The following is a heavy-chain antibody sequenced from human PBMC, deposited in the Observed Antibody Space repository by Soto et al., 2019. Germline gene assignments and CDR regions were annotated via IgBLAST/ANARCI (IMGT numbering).Heavy chain of an antibody. D-gene: IGHD1-1*01. CDR2: IYYSGST. CDR1: GGSISSSSYY. Sequence: QLQLQESGPGLVKPSETLSLTCTVSGGSISSSSYYWGWIRQPPGKGLEWIGSIYYSGSTYYNPSLKSRVTISVDTSKNQFSLKLSSVTAADTAVYYCARRDLARTTDAFDIWGQGTMVTVSS. CDR3: ARRDLARTTDAFDI. V-gene: IGHV4-39*01. J-gene: IGHJ3*02.